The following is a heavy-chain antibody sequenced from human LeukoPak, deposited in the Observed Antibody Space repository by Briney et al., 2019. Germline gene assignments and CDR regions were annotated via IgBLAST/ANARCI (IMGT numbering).Heavy chain of an antibody. D-gene: IGHD5-12*01. J-gene: IGHJ4*02. CDR1: GYSISSGYY. CDR3: AREASGSFY. V-gene: IGHV4-38-2*02. CDR2: IYHSGST. Sequence: SETLSLTCTVSGYSISSGYYWGWIRQPPGKGLERIGSIYHSGSTYYNPSLKSRVTISVDTSKNQFSLKLSSVTAADTAVYYCAREASGSFYWGQGTLVTVSS.